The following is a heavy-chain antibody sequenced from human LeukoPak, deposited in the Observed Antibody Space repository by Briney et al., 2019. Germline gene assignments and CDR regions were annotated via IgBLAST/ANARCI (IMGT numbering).Heavy chain of an antibody. V-gene: IGHV4-34*01. CDR3: ASYSLPYYFDY. D-gene: IGHD2/OR15-2a*01. J-gene: IGHJ4*02. Sequence: KPSETLSLTCADYGGSFSGYYWSWIRQPPGKGLEWIGEINHSGSTNYNPSLKSRVTISVDTSKNQFSLKLSSVTAADTAVYYCASYSLPYYFDYWGQGTLVTVSS. CDR1: GGSFSGYY. CDR2: INHSGST.